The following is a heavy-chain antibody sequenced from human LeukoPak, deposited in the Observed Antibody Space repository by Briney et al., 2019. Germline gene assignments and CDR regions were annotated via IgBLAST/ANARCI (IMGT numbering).Heavy chain of an antibody. J-gene: IGHJ3*02. V-gene: IGHV1-8*03. Sequence: ASVKVSCKASGYTFTSYDINWVRQATGQGLEWTGWMNPNSGNTGYAQKFQGRVTITRNTSISTAYMELSSLRSEDTAVYYCARQSSSSVYAFDIWGQGTMVTVSS. CDR1: GYTFTSYD. D-gene: IGHD6-6*01. CDR2: MNPNSGNT. CDR3: ARQSSSSVYAFDI.